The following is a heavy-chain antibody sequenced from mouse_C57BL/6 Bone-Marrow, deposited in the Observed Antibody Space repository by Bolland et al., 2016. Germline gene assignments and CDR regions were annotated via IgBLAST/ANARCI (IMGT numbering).Heavy chain of an antibody. V-gene: IGHV1-26*01. Sequence: NNGGTSYNQKFKGKATLTVDKSSSTAYMELRSLTSEDSAVYYCARTVVKYYYAMDYWGQGTS. CDR3: ARTVVKYYYAMDY. J-gene: IGHJ4*01. D-gene: IGHD1-1*01. CDR2: NNGGT.